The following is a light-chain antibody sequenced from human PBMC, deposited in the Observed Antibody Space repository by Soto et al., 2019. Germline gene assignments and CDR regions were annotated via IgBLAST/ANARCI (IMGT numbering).Light chain of an antibody. CDR1: SSNIGTKT. CDR3: SAWDDSLSSWV. V-gene: IGLV1-44*01. J-gene: IGLJ3*02. Sequence: QSVLPQPPSASGTPGQTVTISCSGSSSNIGTKTVNWYQQRPGTAPKLILYSNNQRPPGVPDRFSGSKSGTSASLAIRRLQSGDEADYYCSAWDDSLSSWVFGGGTKVTVL. CDR2: SNN.